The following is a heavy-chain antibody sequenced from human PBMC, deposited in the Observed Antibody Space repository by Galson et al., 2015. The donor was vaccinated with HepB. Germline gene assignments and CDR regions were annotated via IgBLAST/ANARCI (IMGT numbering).Heavy chain of an antibody. Sequence: SETLSLTCAVYGGSFSDSPWNWIRQPPGKGLEWIGEINHSGSTNYKPSLKSRVTMSVDTSRNQFSLKLNSVTAADTAVYYCARGGHTVATMYYWFDSWGQGTLVTVSS. CDR2: INHSGST. CDR3: ARGGHTVATMYYWFDS. J-gene: IGHJ5*01. CDR1: GGSFSDSP. D-gene: IGHD5-12*01. V-gene: IGHV4-34*01.